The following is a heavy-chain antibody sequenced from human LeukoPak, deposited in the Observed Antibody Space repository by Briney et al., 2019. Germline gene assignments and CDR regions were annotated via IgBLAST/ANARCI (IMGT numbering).Heavy chain of an antibody. J-gene: IGHJ4*02. CDR1: GFTFGSCW. CDR2: INQDGSQK. V-gene: IGHV3-7*03. CDR3: AKEGRSLQTY. D-gene: IGHD5-24*01. Sequence: GGSLRLSCAASGFTFGSCWMNWVRQTPGKGLEWVANINQDGSQKFYVDSVKGRFTISRDNAKNSLYLQMNSLRVEDTAVYYCAKEGRSLQTYWGQGTLVTVSS.